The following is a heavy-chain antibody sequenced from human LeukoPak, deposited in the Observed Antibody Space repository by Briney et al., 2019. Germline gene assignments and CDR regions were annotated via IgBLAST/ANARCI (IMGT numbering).Heavy chain of an antibody. CDR1: GLRFNKGW. Sequence: GGSLRLSCATSGLRFNKGWMSWVRQAPGKGLEWVGRITSNSDGGTTDYPTPVKGRFIISRDESKNTVYLQMNSLRTEDTAIYYCATGPLDYWGQGILVTVSS. V-gene: IGHV3-15*01. CDR3: ATGPLDY. J-gene: IGHJ4*02. CDR2: ITSNSDGGTT.